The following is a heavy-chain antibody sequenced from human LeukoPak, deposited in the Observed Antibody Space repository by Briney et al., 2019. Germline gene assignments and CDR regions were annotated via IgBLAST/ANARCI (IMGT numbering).Heavy chain of an antibody. CDR3: ARFSSGYYNSFDP. V-gene: IGHV1-2*02. CDR1: GYSFTGYY. D-gene: IGHD3-22*01. CDR2: INPYSGET. J-gene: IGHJ5*02. Sequence: GASVKVSCKASGYSFTGYYIHWVRQAPRQGLEWMGWINPYSGETKYPQKFKGRVTMTGDTTISTAHMELSRLTSDDTAFYYCARFSSGYYNSFDPWGQGTLVTVSS.